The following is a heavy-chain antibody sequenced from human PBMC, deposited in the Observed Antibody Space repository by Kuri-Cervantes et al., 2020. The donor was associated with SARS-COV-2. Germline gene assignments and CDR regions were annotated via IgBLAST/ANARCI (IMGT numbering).Heavy chain of an antibody. Sequence: SETLSLTCTVSGGSISSSSYYWGWIRQPPGKGLEWIGSHYYSGSTYYNPSLKSRVTISVATSKNQFSLKLTSVPAADTAVYYCARRYYGDYVLFDYWGQGTLVTVSS. D-gene: IGHD4-17*01. CDR3: ARRYYGDYVLFDY. J-gene: IGHJ4*02. CDR1: GGSISSSSYY. CDR2: HYYSGST. V-gene: IGHV4-39*07.